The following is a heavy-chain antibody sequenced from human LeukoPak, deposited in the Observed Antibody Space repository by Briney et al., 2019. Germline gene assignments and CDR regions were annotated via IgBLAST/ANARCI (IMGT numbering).Heavy chain of an antibody. J-gene: IGHJ4*02. CDR2: IYYSGST. V-gene: IGHV4-59*08. CDR3: ARHSGRRKIVLRFLEWLPLPDY. CDR1: GGSMNNYY. Sequence: SETLSLTCTVSGGSMNNYYWSWIRQPPGKGLEWIGYIYYSGSTNYNPSLKSRVTISLDTSKNQFSLKLSSVTAADTAVYYCARHSGRRKIVLRFLEWLPLPDYWGQGTLVTVSS. D-gene: IGHD3-3*01.